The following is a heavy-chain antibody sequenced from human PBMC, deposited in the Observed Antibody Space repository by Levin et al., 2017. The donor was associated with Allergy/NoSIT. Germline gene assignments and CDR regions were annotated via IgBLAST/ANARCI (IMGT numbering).Heavy chain of an antibody. Sequence: SETLSLTCTVSSGSISGGGYHWTWIRQHPETGLEWIGYIYYSGSTFYNPSLKSRLMISVDTSKNQFSLNVSSVTAADTAVYYCAREDGSTFDFWGQGALVTVAS. J-gene: IGHJ4*02. D-gene: IGHD2-2*03. V-gene: IGHV4-31*03. CDR1: SGSISGGGYH. CDR2: IYYSGST. CDR3: AREDGSTFDF.